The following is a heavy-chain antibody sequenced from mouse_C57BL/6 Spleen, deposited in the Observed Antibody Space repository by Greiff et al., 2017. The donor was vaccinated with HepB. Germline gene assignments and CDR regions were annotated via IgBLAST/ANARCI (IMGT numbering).Heavy chain of an antibody. J-gene: IGHJ1*03. CDR1: GYTFTSYG. Sequence: QVHVKQSGAELARPGASVKLSCKASGYTFTSYGISWVKQRTGQGLEWIGEIYPRSGNTYYNEKFKGKATLTADKSSSTAYMELRSLTSEDSAVYFCARGAGPSYWYFDVWGTGTTVTVSS. CDR3: ARGAGPSYWYFDV. D-gene: IGHD3-3*01. V-gene: IGHV1-81*01. CDR2: IYPRSGNT.